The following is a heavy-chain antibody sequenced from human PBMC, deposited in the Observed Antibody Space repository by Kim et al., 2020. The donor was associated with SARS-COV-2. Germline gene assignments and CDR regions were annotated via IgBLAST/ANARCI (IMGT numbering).Heavy chain of an antibody. Sequence: GGSLRLSCAASEFTFSSYGMHWVRQAPGKGLEWVAIISYDGNNKYYADSVKGRFTISRDNSKNTLYLQMNSLRAEDTAVYYCAKGASGSYSSYFDYWGQGTLVTVSS. D-gene: IGHD1-26*01. CDR2: ISYDGNNK. J-gene: IGHJ4*02. CDR3: AKGASGSYSSYFDY. V-gene: IGHV3-30*18. CDR1: EFTFSSYG.